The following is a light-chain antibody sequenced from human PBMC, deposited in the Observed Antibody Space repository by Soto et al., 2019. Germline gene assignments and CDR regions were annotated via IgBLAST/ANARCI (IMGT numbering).Light chain of an antibody. J-gene: IGKJ1*01. Sequence: AIWMTQSPSSLSASTGDVVIITCRASQGVSNYLAWYQQKPGQAPKVLIHAASTLQGGVPSRFSGSGSGTDFTLTISGLQSDDFATYYCQQYYTYPWTFGQGTKVDIK. CDR2: AAS. CDR1: QGVSNY. V-gene: IGKV1-8*01. CDR3: QQYYTYPWT.